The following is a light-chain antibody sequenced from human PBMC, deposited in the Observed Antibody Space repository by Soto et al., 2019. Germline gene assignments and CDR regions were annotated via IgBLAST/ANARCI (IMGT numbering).Light chain of an antibody. V-gene: IGLV2-14*01. CDR3: SSYTSSSTLSV. CDR2: EVS. Sequence: QSVLTQPASVSGSPGQSITISCTGTSSDVGGYNYVSWYQQHPGKAPKLMIYEVSNRPSGVSNRFSGSKSGNTASLTISGLQAEDEADYYRSSYTSSSTLSVFGTGTKLTVL. CDR1: SSDVGGYNY. J-gene: IGLJ1*01.